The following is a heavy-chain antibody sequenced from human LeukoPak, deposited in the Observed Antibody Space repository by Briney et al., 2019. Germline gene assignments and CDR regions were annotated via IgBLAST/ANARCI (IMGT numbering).Heavy chain of an antibody. V-gene: IGHV3-30*02. Sequence: SGGSLRLSCAASGFSFSLFGMDWVRQAPGKGLEWVAFIRYDGSSKHYADSVKGRFTISRDNSKNTLYLQMNSLRPEDTALYYCAKDRSEFWSGYYDAFDMWGQGTMATVSS. CDR1: GFSFSLFG. CDR3: AKDRSEFWSGYYDAFDM. CDR2: IRYDGSSK. D-gene: IGHD3-3*01. J-gene: IGHJ3*02.